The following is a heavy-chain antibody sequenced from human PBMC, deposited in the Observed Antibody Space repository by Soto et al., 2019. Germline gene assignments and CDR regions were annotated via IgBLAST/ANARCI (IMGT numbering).Heavy chain of an antibody. J-gene: IGHJ4*02. CDR2: IKPNTDGGAI. CDR3: TTPAIPVDGTQPFNY. CDR1: GFTFSSAP. D-gene: IGHD6-19*01. Sequence: EVQLVESGGGFVKPGESLRLSCAASGFTFSSAPMSWVRQAPGKGLEWVGRIKPNTDGGAIDYPAPVKGRFTISRDDSKNTLALQMNSLKIEDTALYYCTTPAIPVDGTQPFNYWGQGALVTVSS. V-gene: IGHV3-15*01.